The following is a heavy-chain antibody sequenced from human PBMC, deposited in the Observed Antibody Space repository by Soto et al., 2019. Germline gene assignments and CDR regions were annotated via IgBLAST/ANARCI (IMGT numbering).Heavy chain of an antibody. CDR1: GFTFSSYA. CDR2: ISGSGGST. Sequence: GGSLRLSCAASGFTFSSYAMSWVRQAPGKGLEWVSAISGSGGSTYYADSVKGRFTISRDNSKNTLCLQMNSLRAEDTAVYYCAKLAGPHCSSTSCYYFDYWGQGTLVTVSS. J-gene: IGHJ4*02. V-gene: IGHV3-23*01. CDR3: AKLAGPHCSSTSCYYFDY. D-gene: IGHD2-2*01.